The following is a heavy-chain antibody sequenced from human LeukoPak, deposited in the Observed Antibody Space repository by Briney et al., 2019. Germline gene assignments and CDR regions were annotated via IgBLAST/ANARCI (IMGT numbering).Heavy chain of an antibody. V-gene: IGHV3-66*01. D-gene: IGHD3-10*01. CDR1: VFTVTHNF. CDR2: IYPGGTT. J-gene: IGHJ6*02. Sequence: GGSLTLFCSPCVFTVTHNFMNCVRQAPGRGLKGVTVIYPGGTTSYAGPVRGRFTISRDISRNALYLQMNSLRAEHTALYYCAIERYASGSRWGVDVRGQGTMVTVSS. CDR3: AIERYASGSRWGVDV.